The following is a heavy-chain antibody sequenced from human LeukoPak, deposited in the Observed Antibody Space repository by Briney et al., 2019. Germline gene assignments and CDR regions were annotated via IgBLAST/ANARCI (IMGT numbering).Heavy chain of an antibody. CDR1: GFTFRIYA. D-gene: IGHD7-27*01. V-gene: IGHV3-64*01. J-gene: IGHJ4*02. CDR2: ISSNGGST. CDR3: ARDLNWETY. Sequence: GGSLRLSCTASGFTFRIYAMHWVRQSPGKGLEYVSAISSNGGSTYYANSVKGRFTISRDNAKNSLYLQMNSLRAEDTAVYYCARDLNWETYWGQGTLVSVSS.